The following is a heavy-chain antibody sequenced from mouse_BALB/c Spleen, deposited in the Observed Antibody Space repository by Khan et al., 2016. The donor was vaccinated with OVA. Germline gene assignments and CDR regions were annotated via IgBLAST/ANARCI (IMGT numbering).Heavy chain of an antibody. Sequence: QVQLQQSGPELVKPGASVKMSCKASGYIFTDYVINWVKQRTGQGLEWIGEIYPGTSTTYYNEKFKGKATLTADKSSNTAYMQLSSLTSEDSAVYFCASSYASWFAYWGQGTLVTVSA. D-gene: IGHD1-1*01. CDR2: IYPGTSTT. CDR1: GYIFTDYV. V-gene: IGHV1-77*01. CDR3: ASSYASWFAY. J-gene: IGHJ3*01.